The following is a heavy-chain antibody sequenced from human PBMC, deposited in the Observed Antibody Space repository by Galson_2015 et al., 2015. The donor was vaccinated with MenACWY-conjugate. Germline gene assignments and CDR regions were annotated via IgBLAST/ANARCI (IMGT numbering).Heavy chain of an antibody. CDR2: IYPGDSDT. CDR3: ARRGAAAGCTSHYNFYGFDV. CDR1: AYSFPTYW. V-gene: IGHV5-51*01. J-gene: IGHJ6*02. Sequence: QSGAEVTKPGESLQISCKGSAYSFPTYWIAWVRQMRGKGLEWMGIIYPGDSDTTYSPSFQGQVTISADKSINTAYLQWSSLKASDSAMYYCARRGAAAGCTSHYNFYGFDVWGQGTTVTVSS. D-gene: IGHD6-13*01.